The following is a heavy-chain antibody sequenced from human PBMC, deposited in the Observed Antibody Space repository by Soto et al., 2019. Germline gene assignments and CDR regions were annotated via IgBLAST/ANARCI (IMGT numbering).Heavy chain of an antibody. CDR1: GFTFSNYE. CDR3: ARSGAVAGNDY. V-gene: IGHV3-48*03. J-gene: IGHJ4*02. D-gene: IGHD6-19*01. CDR2: ISSSGDTD. Sequence: GGSLRLSCAASGFTFSNYEMNWVRQAPGKGLEWVSYISSSGDTDYYADSVKGRFTISRDNAKTSLYLQMNSLRAEDTALYYCARSGAVAGNDYWGQGTLGTVSA.